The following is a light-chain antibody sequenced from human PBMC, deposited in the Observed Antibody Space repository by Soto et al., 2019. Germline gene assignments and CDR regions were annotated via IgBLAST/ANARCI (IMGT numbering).Light chain of an antibody. CDR3: CSYSDSSTFEI. Sequence: QSVLTQPRSVSGSPGQSVTISCTGTSRGGGGYKYVSWYQQHPDKAPKLIIFDVSERPSGIPNRFSGSKSGNTASLTISGLQADDEADYYCCSYSDSSTFEIFGGGTQLTVL. J-gene: IGLJ2*01. V-gene: IGLV2-11*01. CDR2: DVS. CDR1: SRGGGGYKY.